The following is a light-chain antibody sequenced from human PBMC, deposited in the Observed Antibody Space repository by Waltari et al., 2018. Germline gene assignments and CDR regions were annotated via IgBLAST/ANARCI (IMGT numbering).Light chain of an antibody. CDR2: SNY. CDR1: SSNIARST. CDR3: ASWDDSLNGVV. V-gene: IGLV1-44*01. Sequence: QSVVTQPPSASVTPGQRITISCSGSSSNIARSTVNCDHHLPGTAPKRHIYSNYQRPSGVPDRSSGSKSGTSASLAITGVQAEDEADYYCASWDDSLNGVVFGGGTKLTVL. J-gene: IGLJ2*01.